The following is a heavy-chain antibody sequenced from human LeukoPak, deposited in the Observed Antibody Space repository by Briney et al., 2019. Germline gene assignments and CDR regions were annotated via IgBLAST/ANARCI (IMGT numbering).Heavy chain of an antibody. CDR3: AKAVSVTTLLNDY. V-gene: IGHV3-23*01. D-gene: IGHD4-17*01. J-gene: IGHJ4*02. CDR1: GFTFSSYA. Sequence: GGSLRLSCAASGFTFSSYAMSWVRQAPEKGLEWVSTISNTGDRTSYADSVKGRFTISRDDSKNTMYLQMNSLRAEDTAVYYCAKAVSVTTLLNDYWGQGTLVTVSS. CDR2: ISNTGDRT.